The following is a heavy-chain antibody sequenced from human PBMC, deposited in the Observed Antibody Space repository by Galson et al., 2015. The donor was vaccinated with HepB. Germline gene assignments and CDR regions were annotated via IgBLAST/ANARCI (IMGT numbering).Heavy chain of an antibody. J-gene: IGHJ4*02. D-gene: IGHD2/OR15-2a*01. CDR2: IYYSGST. CDR3: ARISLSEVY. Sequence: SEPLSLTCTVSGGSISSGTYYWGWIRQPPGKGLEWIGSIYYSGSTYYNPSVKSRVTISVDTSKNQFSLKLSSVTAADTAVYYCARISLSEVYWGQGTLVTVSS. V-gene: IGHV4-39*07. CDR1: GGSISSGTYY.